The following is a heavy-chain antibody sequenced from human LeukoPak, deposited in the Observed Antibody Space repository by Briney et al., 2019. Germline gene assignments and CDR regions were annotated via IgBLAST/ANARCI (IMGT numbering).Heavy chain of an antibody. J-gene: IGHJ4*02. CDR2: ISYRGT. Sequence: SETLSLTCTVSGGSICIRNDYWGWIRQPPGRGLEWIWSISYRGTNYNQALNSRLTISVDTSKNHFSLNLRSVTAADTAVYYCARRTSNPVGAIDYWGQGTLVTVSS. CDR3: ARRTSNPVGAIDY. V-gene: IGHV4-39*01. D-gene: IGHD1-26*01. CDR1: GGSICIRNDY.